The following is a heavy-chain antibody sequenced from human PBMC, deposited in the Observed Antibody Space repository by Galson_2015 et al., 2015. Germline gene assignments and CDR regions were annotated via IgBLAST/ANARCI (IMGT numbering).Heavy chain of an antibody. Sequence: QSGAEVKKPGESLKVSCQGSGYDFTTYWITWVRQMPGKGLEWMGNIYPGDDDVRYNPSFQGQVTISADKSRDTAYVQWSSLKASDTPIYFGARSLGVGASLYGREVWGQGTTV. J-gene: IGHJ6*02. V-gene: IGHV5-51*01. CDR2: IYPGDDDV. CDR1: GYDFTTYW. D-gene: IGHD3-3*01. CDR3: ARSLGVGASLYGREV.